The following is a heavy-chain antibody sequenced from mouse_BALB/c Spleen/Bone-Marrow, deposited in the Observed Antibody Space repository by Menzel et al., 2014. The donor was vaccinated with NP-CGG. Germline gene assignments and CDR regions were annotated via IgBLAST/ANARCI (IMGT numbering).Heavy chain of an antibody. Sequence: EVKLLESGGGLVQPGGSRKLSCAASGFTFSSFGMHWVRQAPEKGLEWVAYISSGSSTIYYADTVKGRFTISRDNPKNTLFLQMTSVRSEDTAMYYCARKRYYSGFAYWGQGTPVTVSA. D-gene: IGHD2-3*01. CDR3: ARKRYYSGFAY. V-gene: IGHV5-17*02. CDR2: ISSGSSTI. CDR1: GFTFSSFG. J-gene: IGHJ3*01.